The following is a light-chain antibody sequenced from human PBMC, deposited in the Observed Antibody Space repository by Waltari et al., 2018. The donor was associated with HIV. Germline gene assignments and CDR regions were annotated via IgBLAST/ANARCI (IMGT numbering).Light chain of an antibody. V-gene: IGLV2-8*01. J-gene: IGLJ2*01. Sequence: QSALTQPPSASGSLGQSVTISCSGTSDDIGGYNSVFWYQQYPAKAPKLLIYEVNKRPSGVPDRFSGSKSLNTASLTVSGLQAEDEAHYFCSSFAGSNTVVFGGGTKLTVL. CDR2: EVN. CDR3: SSFAGSNTVV. CDR1: SDDIGGYNS.